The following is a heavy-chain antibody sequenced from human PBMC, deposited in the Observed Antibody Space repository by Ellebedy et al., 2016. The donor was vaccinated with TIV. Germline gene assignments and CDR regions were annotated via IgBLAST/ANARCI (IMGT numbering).Heavy chain of an antibody. CDR3: ARALGGTYLFDALDL. J-gene: IGHJ3*01. V-gene: IGHV3-30*03. Sequence: PGGSLRLSCAASGFTFKTFALNWVRQAPGKGLEWVAVISADGINKYYADSVKGRCTITRDNSKSLLNLQINSLTVDDTAIYYCARALGGTYLFDALDLWGRGTMVTVSS. D-gene: IGHD1-26*01. CDR1: GFTFKTFA. CDR2: ISADGINK.